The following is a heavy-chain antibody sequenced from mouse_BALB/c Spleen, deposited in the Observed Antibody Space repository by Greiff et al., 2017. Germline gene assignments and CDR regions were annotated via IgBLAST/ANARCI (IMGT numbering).Heavy chain of an antibody. CDR2: ISTYYGDA. CDR1: GYTFTDYA. Sequence: QVQLQQSGAELVRPGVSVKISCKGSGYTFTDYAMHWVKQSHAKSLEWIGVISTYYGDASYKQKFKGKATMTVDKSSSTAYMELARLTSEDSAIYYCARWDYGSSYRYAMDYWGQGTSVTVSS. J-gene: IGHJ4*01. V-gene: IGHV1S137*01. D-gene: IGHD1-1*01. CDR3: ARWDYGSSYRYAMDY.